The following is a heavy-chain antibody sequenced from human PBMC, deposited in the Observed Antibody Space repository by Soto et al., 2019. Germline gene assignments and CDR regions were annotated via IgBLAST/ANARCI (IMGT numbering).Heavy chain of an antibody. D-gene: IGHD3-9*01. Sequence: GESLKISCKGSGYSFTSYWIGWVRQMPGKGLEWMGIIYPGDSDTRYSPSFQGQVTISADKSISTAYLQWSSLKASDTAMYYCVSRYYDMLTDYYNVPREAFDIWSQGTMVTVSS. CDR2: IYPGDSDT. CDR3: VSRYYDMLTDYYNVPREAFDI. V-gene: IGHV5-51*01. J-gene: IGHJ3*02. CDR1: GYSFTSYW.